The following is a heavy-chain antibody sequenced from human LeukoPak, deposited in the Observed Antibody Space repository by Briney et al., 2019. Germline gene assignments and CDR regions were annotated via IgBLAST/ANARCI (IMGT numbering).Heavy chain of an antibody. J-gene: IGHJ2*01. CDR3: ARESGWEDDYGDARRWWYFDL. V-gene: IGHV1-46*01. CDR2: INPSARST. D-gene: IGHD4-17*01. CDR1: GYTFTGYY. Sequence: ASVKVSCKASGYTFTGYYMHWVRQAPGQGLEWMGVINPSARSTSYAQKFQGRVTMTRDMSTSTVYMELSSLRSEDTAIYYCARESGWEDDYGDARRWWYFDLWGRGTLVTVSS.